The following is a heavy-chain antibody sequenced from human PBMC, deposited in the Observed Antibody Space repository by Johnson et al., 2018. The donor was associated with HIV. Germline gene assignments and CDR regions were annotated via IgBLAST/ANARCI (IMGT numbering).Heavy chain of an antibody. CDR2: ISGSGGST. J-gene: IGHJ3*01. V-gene: IGHV3-23*04. CDR1: GFTFSDYY. Sequence: VQLVESGGGVVQPGRSLRLSCAASGFTFSDYYMSWVRQAPGKGLEWVSAISGSGGSTYYADSVKGRFTISRDNSKNTLYLQMSSLKTEDTAVYYCTRDRDGVGVSWGQGTMVTVSS. CDR3: TRDRDGVGVS. D-gene: IGHD3-10*01.